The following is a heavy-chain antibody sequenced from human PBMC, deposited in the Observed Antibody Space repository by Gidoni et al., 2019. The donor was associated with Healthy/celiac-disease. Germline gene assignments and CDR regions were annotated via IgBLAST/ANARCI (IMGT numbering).Heavy chain of an antibody. CDR1: GFTFSSYA. V-gene: IGHV3-30-3*01. CDR2: ISYDGSNK. Sequence: VQLVESGGGVVQPGRSLRLSCAPSGFTFSSYAMHWVRQAPGKGLEWVAVISYDGSNKYYADSVKGRFTISRDNSKNTLYLQMNSLRAEDTAVYYCAREGVTTASLDYWGQGTLVTVSS. CDR3: AREGVTTASLDY. D-gene: IGHD4-4*01. J-gene: IGHJ4*02.